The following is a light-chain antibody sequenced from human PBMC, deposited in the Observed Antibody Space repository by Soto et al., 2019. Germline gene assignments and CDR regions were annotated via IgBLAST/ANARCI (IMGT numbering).Light chain of an antibody. CDR1: QSVSNN. CDR2: DAS. J-gene: IGKJ1*01. CDR3: QQYSIWPPWT. Sequence: ILMTQSPATLSVSPGERATLSCRASQSVSNNLAWYQQKPGQAPRLLIYDASTRATGIPASFIGSGFGTEFTLTISGLQYEAFAVYYFQQYSIWPPWTFGQGTKVEIK. V-gene: IGKV3-15*01.